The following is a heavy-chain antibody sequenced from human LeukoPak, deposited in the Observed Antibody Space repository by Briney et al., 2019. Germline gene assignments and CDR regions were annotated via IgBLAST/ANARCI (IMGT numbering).Heavy chain of an antibody. CDR1: GFTFSSYS. Sequence: PGGSLRLSCVASGFTFSSYSMNWVRQAPGKGLEWVSYISSSSSTIYYADSVKGRFTISRDNAKNTPYLQMNSLRAEDTAVYYCASDPTRYCGGGRCDYWGQGTLVTVSS. CDR3: ASDPTRYCGGGRCDY. D-gene: IGHD2-21*01. CDR2: ISSSSSTI. J-gene: IGHJ4*02. V-gene: IGHV3-48*01.